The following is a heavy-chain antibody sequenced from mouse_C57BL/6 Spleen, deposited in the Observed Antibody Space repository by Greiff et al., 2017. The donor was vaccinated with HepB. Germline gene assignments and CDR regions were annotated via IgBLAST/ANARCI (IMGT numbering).Heavy chain of an antibody. CDR3: ARGLNYGFAY. D-gene: IGHD2-1*01. Sequence: EVQLQQSGPELVKPGASVKISCKASGYSFTDYNMHWVKQSPGKSLEWIGVINPNYGTTSYNQKFKGKATLTVDKSSSTAYMQLNSLTSEDSAVYYYARGLNYGFAYWGQGTLVTVSA. CDR2: INPNYGTT. J-gene: IGHJ3*01. CDR1: GYSFTDYN. V-gene: IGHV1-39*01.